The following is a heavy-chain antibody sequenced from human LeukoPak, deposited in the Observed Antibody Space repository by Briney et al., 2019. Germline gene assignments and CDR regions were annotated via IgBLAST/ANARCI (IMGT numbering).Heavy chain of an antibody. J-gene: IGHJ4*02. D-gene: IGHD1-26*01. CDR3: AASERWELLYFDY. CDR1: GHFISSGYY. Sequence: SETLSLTCAVSGHFISSGYYWGWIRQPPGKGLEWIGSIYHSGSTYYNPSLKSRVTISVDTSKNQFSLKLSSVTAADTAVYYCAASERWELLYFDYWGQGTLVTVSS. CDR2: IYHSGST. V-gene: IGHV4-38-2*01.